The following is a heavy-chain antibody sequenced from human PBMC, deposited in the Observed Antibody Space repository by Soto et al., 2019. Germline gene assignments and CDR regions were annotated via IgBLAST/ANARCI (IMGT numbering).Heavy chain of an antibody. V-gene: IGHV3-74*01. Sequence: GGSLRLSCAASGFTFSSYWMHWVRQAPGKGLVWVSRINSDGSSTSYADSVKGRFTISRDNAKNTLYLQMNSLRAEDTAVYYCARDPPWYYDSSGYYYGAFDIWGQGTMVPVSS. CDR1: GFTFSSYW. D-gene: IGHD3-22*01. CDR2: INSDGSST. J-gene: IGHJ3*02. CDR3: ARDPPWYYDSSGYYYGAFDI.